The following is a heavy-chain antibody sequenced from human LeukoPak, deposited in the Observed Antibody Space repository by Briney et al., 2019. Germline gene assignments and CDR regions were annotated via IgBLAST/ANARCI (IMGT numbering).Heavy chain of an antibody. CDR2: ISYDGSNK. CDR1: GFTFSSYG. J-gene: IGHJ4*02. CDR3: ARTTFFYFDY. V-gene: IGHV3-30*03. Sequence: GGSLRLSCAASGFTFSSYGMHWVRQAPGKGLEWMAVISYDGSNKYYADSVKGRFTISRDNSKNTLYLQMNSLRAEDTAVYYGARTTFFYFDYWGQGTLVTVSS. D-gene: IGHD1-1*01.